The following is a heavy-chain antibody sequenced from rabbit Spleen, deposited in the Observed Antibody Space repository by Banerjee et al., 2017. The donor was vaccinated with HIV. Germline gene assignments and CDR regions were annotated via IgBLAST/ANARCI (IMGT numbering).Heavy chain of an antibody. CDR1: RFDFNNYY. J-gene: IGHJ3*01. D-gene: IGHD6-1*01. V-gene: IGHV1S47*01. CDR3: ARGLLAGSASWLGYLDL. CDR2: IYNGDGST. Sequence: QEQLLESGGGLVQPEGSLTLTCKASRFDFNNYYMNWVRQAPGKGLEWIGCIYNGDGSTYYASWVTGRFTISKTSSTTVTLQMTSLTGADTATYFCARGLLAGSASWLGYLDLWGQGTLVTVS.